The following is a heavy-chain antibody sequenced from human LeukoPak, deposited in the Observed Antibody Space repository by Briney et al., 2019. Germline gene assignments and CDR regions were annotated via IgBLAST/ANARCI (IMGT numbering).Heavy chain of an antibody. D-gene: IGHD2-21*02. CDR1: GFLFHDYY. CDR3: ARGGCGGGNCYSGTGWFES. V-gene: IGHV3-11*05. CDR2: ITSESIP. Sequence: PGGSLRLTCEASGFLFHDYYMSWVRQAPGKGLEWIAYITSESIPQYADSVRGRSTISRDNAQSSVSLQMDSLRAEDTAVYYCARGGCGGGNCYSGTGWFESWGQGALVIVST. J-gene: IGHJ5*01.